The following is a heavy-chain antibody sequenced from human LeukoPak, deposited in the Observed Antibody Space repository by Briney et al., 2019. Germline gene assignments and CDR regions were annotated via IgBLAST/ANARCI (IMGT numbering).Heavy chain of an antibody. D-gene: IGHD6-6*01. CDR3: ARDSSLSHDY. J-gene: IGHJ4*02. V-gene: IGHV4-34*01. Sequence: SETLSLTCADYGGSFSGYYWSWIRQPPGKGLEWIGEINHSGSTNYNPSLKSRVTISVDTSKNQFSLKLSSVTAADTAVYYCARDSSLSHDYWGQGTLVTVFS. CDR1: GGSFSGYY. CDR2: INHSGST.